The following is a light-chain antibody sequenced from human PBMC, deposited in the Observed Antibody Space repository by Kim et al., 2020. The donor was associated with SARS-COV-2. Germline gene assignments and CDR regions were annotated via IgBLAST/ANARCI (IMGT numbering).Light chain of an antibody. V-gene: IGKV1-17*03. J-gene: IGKJ2*01. CDR2: AVS. CDR3: LQYSTYPYT. CDR1: IGDY. Sequence: IGDYLAWLQQQPGKVPQRLIYAVSSLQSGVSSRFSGSRSGTEFTLTISGLRPEDFATYYCLQYSTYPYTLGQGTKLEI.